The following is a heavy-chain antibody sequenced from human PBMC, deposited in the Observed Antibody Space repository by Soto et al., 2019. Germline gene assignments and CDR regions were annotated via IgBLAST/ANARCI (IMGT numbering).Heavy chain of an antibody. D-gene: IGHD1-26*01. V-gene: IGHV4-59*01. CDR2: IDYSGST. J-gene: IGHJ4*02. Sequence: SETLSLTCSVSGGSISSAYWSWIRQPPGKGLEWFAYIDYSGSTHPNPSLKGRVTMSLDTSKNQFSLKLSSVTASDTAVYFCAKHSGHYDFDSWGQGTRVTVSS. CDR1: GGSISSAY. CDR3: AKHSGHYDFDS.